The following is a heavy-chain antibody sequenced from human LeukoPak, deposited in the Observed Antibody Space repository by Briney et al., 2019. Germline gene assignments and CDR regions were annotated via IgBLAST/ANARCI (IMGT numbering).Heavy chain of an antibody. CDR2: IYSGGST. Sequence: PGGSLRLSYAASGFTVSSNYMSWVRQAPGKGLEWVSVIYSGGSTYYADSVKGRFTISRDNSKNTLYLLMNSMRADDTAVYYCARGSIQSYYYGMDVWGQGTTVTVSS. CDR3: ARGSIQSYYYGMDV. D-gene: IGHD2-2*02. CDR1: GFTVSSNY. J-gene: IGHJ6*02. V-gene: IGHV3-53*01.